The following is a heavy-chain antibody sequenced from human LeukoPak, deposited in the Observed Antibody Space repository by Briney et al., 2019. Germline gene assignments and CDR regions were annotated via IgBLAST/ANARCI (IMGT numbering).Heavy chain of an antibody. CDR3: ARSYCSGGSCYGGVLNWFDP. J-gene: IGHJ5*02. CDR1: GGTFSSYA. Sequence: SVKVSCKASGGTFSSYAISWVRQAPGQGLEWMGGIIPIFGTANYAQKFQGRVTITADESTSTAYMELSSLRSEDTPVYYCARSYCSGGSCYGGVLNWFDPWGQGTLVTVSS. D-gene: IGHD2-15*01. CDR2: IIPIFGTA. V-gene: IGHV1-69*13.